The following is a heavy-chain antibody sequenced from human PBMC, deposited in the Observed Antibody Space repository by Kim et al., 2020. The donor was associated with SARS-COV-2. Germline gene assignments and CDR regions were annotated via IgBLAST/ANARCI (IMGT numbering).Heavy chain of an antibody. D-gene: IGHD3-9*01. Sequence: SVKVSCKASGGTFSSYAISWVRQAPGQGLEWMGGIIPIFGTANYAQKFQGRVTITADESTSTAYMELSSLRSEGTAVYYCASARLFDWLSALDYWGQGTLVTVSS. CDR3: ASARLFDWLSALDY. V-gene: IGHV1-69*13. CDR2: IIPIFGTA. J-gene: IGHJ4*02. CDR1: GGTFSSYA.